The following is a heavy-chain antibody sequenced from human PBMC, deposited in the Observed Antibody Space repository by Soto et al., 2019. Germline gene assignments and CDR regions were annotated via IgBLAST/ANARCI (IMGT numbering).Heavy chain of an antibody. V-gene: IGHV4-38-2*01. D-gene: IGHD3-16*01. Sequence: PSETLSLTCAFSCYSMTSGYYWGWVRQPPGKGLEWLGSIYHGGSVYYNPSLKSRVTISLDTSKNHFSLDLTSVTAADTAVYYCARTFDYYGMDVWGQGTTVTVSS. CDR1: CYSMTSGYY. J-gene: IGHJ6*02. CDR2: IYHGGSV. CDR3: ARTFDYYGMDV.